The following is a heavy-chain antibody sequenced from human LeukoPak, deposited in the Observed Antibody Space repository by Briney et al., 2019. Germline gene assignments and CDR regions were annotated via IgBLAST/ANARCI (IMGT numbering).Heavy chain of an antibody. CDR3: AREGGRLGYCSSTSCPNWFDP. CDR2: IIPIFGTA. Sequence: GSSVKVSCKASGGTFSSYAISWVRQAPGQGLEWMGGIIPIFGTANYAQKFQGRVTITADKSTSTAYMELSSLRSEDTAVYYCAREGGRLGYCSSTSCPNWFDPWGQGTLATVSS. D-gene: IGHD2-2*01. J-gene: IGHJ5*02. V-gene: IGHV1-69*06. CDR1: GGTFSSYA.